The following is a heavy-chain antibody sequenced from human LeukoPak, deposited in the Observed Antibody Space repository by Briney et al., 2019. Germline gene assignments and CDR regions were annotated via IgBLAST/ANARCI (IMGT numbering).Heavy chain of an antibody. D-gene: IGHD5-18*01. CDR3: AREGLTAMRGWFDP. CDR2: INPNSGGT. CDR1: GYTFTGYI. V-gene: IGHV1-2*02. Sequence: GASVKVSCSVSGYTFTGYIMHWVRQAPGQGLEWMGWINPNSGGTNYAQKFQGRVTMTRDTSISTAYMELSRLRSDDTAVYYCAREGLTAMRGWFDPWGQGTLVTVSS. J-gene: IGHJ5*02.